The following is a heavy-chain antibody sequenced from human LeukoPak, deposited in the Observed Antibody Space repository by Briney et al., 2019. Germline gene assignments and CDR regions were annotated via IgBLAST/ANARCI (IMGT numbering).Heavy chain of an antibody. CDR2: ISGSGGST. J-gene: IGHJ4*02. V-gene: IGHV3-23*01. D-gene: IGHD2-8*01. Sequence: GGTLRLSCAASGFTFSSYGMSWVRQAPGKGLEWVSAISGSGGSTYYADSVKGRFTISRDNSKNTLYLQMNSLRAEDTAVYYCAKDASTMILMYYLDYWGQGILVTVSS. CDR1: GFTFSSYG. CDR3: AKDASTMILMYYLDY.